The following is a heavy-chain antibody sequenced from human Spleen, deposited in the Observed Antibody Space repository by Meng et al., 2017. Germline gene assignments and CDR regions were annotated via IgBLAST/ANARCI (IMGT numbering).Heavy chain of an antibody. V-gene: IGHV3-23*01. CDR2: LSGGGFNT. CDR3: AKYSYGLGDYFDY. CDR1: VFSFSSYA. Sequence: GESLKISCAASVFSFSSYAMSWVRRAPGKVLEWLAALSGGGFNTYYVDSVKGQFTISRHNSKHTLYLQVNSLRAEDTALYYCAKYSYGLGDYFDYWGQGALVTVSS. D-gene: IGHD3-10*01. J-gene: IGHJ4*02.